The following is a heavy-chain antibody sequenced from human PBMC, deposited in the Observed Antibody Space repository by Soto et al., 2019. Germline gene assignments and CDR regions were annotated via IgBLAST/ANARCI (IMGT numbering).Heavy chain of an antibody. CDR2: ISTDGSVT. V-gene: IGHV3-74*01. J-gene: IGHJ4*02. Sequence: GGSLRLSCAASGLIFSNYKMHWVCQAPGKGLVWVSRISTDGSVTDYADSVKGRFTVSRDNAKNTLYLQMNSLRAEDTAVYYCARDTDGLHYWGQGTLVTVSS. CDR3: ARDTDGLHY. CDR1: GLIFSNYK.